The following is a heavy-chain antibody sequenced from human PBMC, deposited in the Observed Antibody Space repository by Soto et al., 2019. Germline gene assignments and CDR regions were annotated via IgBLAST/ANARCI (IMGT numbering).Heavy chain of an antibody. CDR2: IYYSGST. V-gene: IGHV4-59*01. Sequence: PSETLSLTCTVSGGSISSYYWSWIRQPPGKGLEWIGYIYYSGSTNYNPSLKSRVTISVDTSKNQFSLKLSSVTAADTAVYYCARISIYGPIPGYYYYGMDVGGQGTTVTVSS. CDR1: GGSISSYY. CDR3: ARISIYGPIPGYYYYGMDV. D-gene: IGHD3-10*01. J-gene: IGHJ6*02.